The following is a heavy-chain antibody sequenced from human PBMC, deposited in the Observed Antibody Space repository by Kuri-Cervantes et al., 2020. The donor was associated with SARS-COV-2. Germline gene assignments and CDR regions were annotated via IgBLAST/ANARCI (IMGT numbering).Heavy chain of an antibody. Sequence: SVKVSCKASGYTFTGYYMHWVRQAPGQGLEWMGGIIPIFGTANYAQKFQGRVTITADESTSTAYMELSSLRSEDTAVYYCARGGWIQLWSRPYYYYMDVWGKGTTVTVSS. CDR2: IIPIFGTA. D-gene: IGHD5-18*01. CDR1: GYTFTGYY. J-gene: IGHJ6*03. V-gene: IGHV1-69*13. CDR3: ARGGWIQLWSRPYYYYMDV.